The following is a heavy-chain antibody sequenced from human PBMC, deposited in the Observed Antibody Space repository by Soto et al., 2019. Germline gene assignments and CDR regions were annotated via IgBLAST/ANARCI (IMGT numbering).Heavy chain of an antibody. CDR2: IYYSGST. CDR3: ASSPPYYGSGSYRGRNWFDP. V-gene: IGHV4-30-4*01. CDR1: GGSISSGDYY. J-gene: IGHJ5*02. D-gene: IGHD3-10*01. Sequence: SETLSLTCTVSGGSISSGDYYWSWIRQPPGKGLEWIGYIYYSGSTYYNPSLKSRVTISVDTSKNQFSLKLSSVTAADTAVYYCASSPPYYGSGSYRGRNWFDPWGQGTLVTVSS.